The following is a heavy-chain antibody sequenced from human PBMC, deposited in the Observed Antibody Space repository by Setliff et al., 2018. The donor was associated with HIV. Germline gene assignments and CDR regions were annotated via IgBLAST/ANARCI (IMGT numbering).Heavy chain of an antibody. D-gene: IGHD1-1*01. CDR2: VCYSGGT. Sequence: PSETLSLTCIVSGGSISPTNYCWGWIRQTPGQGLEWIGTVCYSGGTYYNPSLVGRFTISRDNAKNSLFLQMNSLRAEDTAVYYCARDLDYYFDYWGQGTLVTVSS. J-gene: IGHJ4*02. V-gene: IGHV4-39*02. CDR1: GGSISPTNYC. CDR3: ARDLDYYFDY.